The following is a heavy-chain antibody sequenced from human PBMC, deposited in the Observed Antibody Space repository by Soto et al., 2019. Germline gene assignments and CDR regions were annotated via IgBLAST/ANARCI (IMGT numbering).Heavy chain of an antibody. CDR2: INTYNGST. D-gene: IGHD3-16*01. J-gene: IGHJ6*02. Sequence: QVQLVQSGAEVKNPGASVKVSCKASGYTFTRYGIGWARQAPGQGLEWMGWINTYNGSTNYAQNVQGRVTLTTDTSTSTAYMELRSLRSNDTAIYYCALVDVYVTPSPQDVWGHGTTVIVSS. V-gene: IGHV1-18*01. CDR3: ALVDVYVTPSPQDV. CDR1: GYTFTRYG.